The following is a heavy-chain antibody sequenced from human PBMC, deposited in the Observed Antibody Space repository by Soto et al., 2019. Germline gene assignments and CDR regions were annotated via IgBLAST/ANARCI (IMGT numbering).Heavy chain of an antibody. CDR1: GDSISTSSYY. CDR2: IYYSGYT. V-gene: IGHV4-39*01. Sequence: QLQLQESGPGLVKPSETLSLTCTVSGDSISTSSYYWGWIRQPPGKGLEWIGNIYYSGYTYYNPSLKSRVTVSVDTSKNQFSLKLSSVTAADTAVYYCARLERYYSSGSYWGQGTLVTVSS. J-gene: IGHJ4*02. D-gene: IGHD3-10*01. CDR3: ARLERYYSSGSY.